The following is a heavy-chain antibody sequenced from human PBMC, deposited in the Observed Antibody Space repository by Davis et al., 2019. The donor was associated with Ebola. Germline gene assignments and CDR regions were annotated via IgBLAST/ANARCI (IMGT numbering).Heavy chain of an antibody. Sequence: ASVKVSCKASGYTFTGYYMHWVRQAPGQSLEWMGRINPNSGGTNYAQKFQGRVTMTRDTSISTAYMEVSRLRSDDTAVYYCAKDYYDSSGYLYDRDAFDIWGQGTMVTVSS. CDR2: INPNSGGT. J-gene: IGHJ3*02. V-gene: IGHV1-2*06. CDR1: GYTFTGYY. D-gene: IGHD3-22*01. CDR3: AKDYYDSSGYLYDRDAFDI.